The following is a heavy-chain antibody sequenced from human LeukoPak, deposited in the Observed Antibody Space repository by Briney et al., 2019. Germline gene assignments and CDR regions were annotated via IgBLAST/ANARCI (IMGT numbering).Heavy chain of an antibody. CDR2: LGAGGGNT. D-gene: IGHD5-12*01. J-gene: IGHJ4*02. Sequence: GGSLRLSCAASGFTFYTYAMTWVRQAPGKGLEWVSALGAGGGNTYYADSVKGRFTISRDNSKNTVYLLMNTLSAEDTAVYYCAKDEGYDPIFYLESWGQGTLVTVSS. CDR3: AKDEGYDPIFYLES. V-gene: IGHV3-23*01. CDR1: GFTFYTYA.